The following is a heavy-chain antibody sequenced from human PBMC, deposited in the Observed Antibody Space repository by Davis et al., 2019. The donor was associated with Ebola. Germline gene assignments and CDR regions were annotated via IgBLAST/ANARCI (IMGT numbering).Heavy chain of an antibody. CDR2: IYYSGST. J-gene: IGHJ5*02. CDR1: GGSISSGGYY. Sequence: MPSETLSLTCTVSGGSISSGGYYWSWIRQHPGKGLEWIGYIYYSGSTYYNPSLKSRVTISIDTSRHQFSLELSSVTAADTAVYFCARGGGWFDPWGQGTLVTVTS. CDR3: ARGGGWFDP. V-gene: IGHV4-31*03. D-gene: IGHD3-10*01.